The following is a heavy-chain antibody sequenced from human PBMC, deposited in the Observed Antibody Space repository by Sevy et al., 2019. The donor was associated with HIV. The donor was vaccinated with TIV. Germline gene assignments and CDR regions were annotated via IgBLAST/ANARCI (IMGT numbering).Heavy chain of an antibody. D-gene: IGHD2-8*02. V-gene: IGHV3-9*01. J-gene: IGHJ4*02. Sequence: GGSLRLSCTASGFTFGEFAMHWVRQGPGKGLEWVSGISWNSGAIGYADSVKVRFSISRDNAKNSLYLQMNVLRPEDTAVYYCALGSELITGSAIFDKWGQGTLVTVSS. CDR1: GFTFGEFA. CDR2: ISWNSGAI. CDR3: ALGSELITGSAIFDK.